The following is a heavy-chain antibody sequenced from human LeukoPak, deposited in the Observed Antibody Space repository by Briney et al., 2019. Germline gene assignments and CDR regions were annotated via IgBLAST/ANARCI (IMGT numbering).Heavy chain of an antibody. CDR3: VRYPPNYYAMDV. CDR2: IFAGDSNT. Sequence: GESLKISCKGSGYSFSSYWIGWVRQMPGKGLEWMGIIFAGDSNTRYNPSFQGQVTISVDKSISTAYLQWSSLEASDTALYYRVRYPPNYYAMDVWGQGTTVTVSS. V-gene: IGHV5-51*01. CDR1: GYSFSSYW. J-gene: IGHJ6*02.